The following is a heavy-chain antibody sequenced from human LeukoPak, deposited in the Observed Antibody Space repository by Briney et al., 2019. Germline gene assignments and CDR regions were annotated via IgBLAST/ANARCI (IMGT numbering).Heavy chain of an antibody. Sequence: GSLRLSCAASGFTFSSSAMSWVRQPPGKGLEWIGEINHSGSTNYNPSLKSRVTISVDTSKNQFSLKLSSVTAADTAVYYCARGEYYDSSGYLWGQGTLVTVSS. V-gene: IGHV4-34*01. CDR1: GFTFSSSA. CDR3: ARGEYYDSSGYL. D-gene: IGHD3-22*01. J-gene: IGHJ5*02. CDR2: INHSGST.